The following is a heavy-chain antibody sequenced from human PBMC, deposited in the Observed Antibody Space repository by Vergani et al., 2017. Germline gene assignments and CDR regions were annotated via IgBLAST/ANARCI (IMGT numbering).Heavy chain of an antibody. Sequence: QVQLVESGGGVVQPGRSLRLSCAASGFTFSSYAMHWVRQAPGKGLEWVAVISYDGSNKYYADSVKGRFTISRANSKNTLYLQMNSLRTDETAVYYCAGDGESDYVWGSYRYFDYWGQGTLVTVSS. V-gene: IGHV3-30-3*01. CDR1: GFTFSSYA. D-gene: IGHD3-16*02. CDR3: AGDGESDYVWGSYRYFDY. J-gene: IGHJ4*02. CDR2: ISYDGSNK.